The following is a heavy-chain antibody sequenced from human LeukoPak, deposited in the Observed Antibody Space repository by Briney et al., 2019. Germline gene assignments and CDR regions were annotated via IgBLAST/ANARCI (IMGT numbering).Heavy chain of an antibody. D-gene: IGHD5-24*01. V-gene: IGHV1-18*01. J-gene: IGHJ4*02. CDR1: GYTFTNYG. Sequence: GASVKVSCTASGYTFTNYGISWVRQAPGQGLEWMGWIIAYNGNTNYAQRLQDRVTMTTDTSTSTAYMELRSLRSDDTAVYYCARLLSDGYSPFDSWGQGTLVTVSS. CDR3: ARLLSDGYSPFDS. CDR2: IIAYNGNT.